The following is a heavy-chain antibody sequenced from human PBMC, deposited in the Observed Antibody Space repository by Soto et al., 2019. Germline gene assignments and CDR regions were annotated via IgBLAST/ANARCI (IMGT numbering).Heavy chain of an antibody. J-gene: IGHJ4*02. V-gene: IGHV3-48*02. Sequence: EVQLVESGGGLVQPGGSLRLSCAGSGFTFSTYSMDWVRQAPGKGLEWISYISGSGGTIYYADSVKGRFTVSRDNAKNSLYLQMSSLSDEDTSVYYCVRDAGSLGYWGQGTLVTVSS. CDR1: GFTFSTYS. CDR3: VRDAGSLGY. CDR2: ISGSGGTI.